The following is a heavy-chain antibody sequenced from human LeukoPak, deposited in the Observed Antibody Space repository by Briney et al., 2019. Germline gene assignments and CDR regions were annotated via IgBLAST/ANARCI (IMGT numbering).Heavy chain of an antibody. J-gene: IGHJ4*02. CDR2: INHSGST. D-gene: IGHD3-22*01. Sequence: SETLSLTCAVYGGSFSGYYWTWIRQPPGKGLEWIGEINHSGSTNYNPSLKSRVTISVDTSKNQFSLKLSSVTAADTAVYYCARLGSGYRIFDYWGQGTLVIVSS. V-gene: IGHV4-34*01. CDR3: ARLGSGYRIFDY. CDR1: GGSFSGYY.